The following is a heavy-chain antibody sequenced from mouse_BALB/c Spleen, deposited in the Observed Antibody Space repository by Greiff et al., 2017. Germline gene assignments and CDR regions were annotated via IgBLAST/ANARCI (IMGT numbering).Heavy chain of an antibody. J-gene: IGHJ4*01. Sequence: QVQLQQSGAELARPGASVKLSCKASGYTFTSYWMQWVKQRPGQGLEWIGAIYPGDGDTRYTQKFKGKATLTADKSSSTAYMQLSSLASEDSAVYYCARESRFPYGNYLYAMDYWGQGTSVTVSS. CDR2: IYPGDGDT. D-gene: IGHD2-1*01. CDR1: GYTFTSYW. V-gene: IGHV1-87*01. CDR3: ARESRFPYGNYLYAMDY.